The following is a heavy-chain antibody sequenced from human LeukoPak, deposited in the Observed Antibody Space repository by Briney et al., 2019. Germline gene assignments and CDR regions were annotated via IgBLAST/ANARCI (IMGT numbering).Heavy chain of an antibody. D-gene: IGHD5-18*01. CDR1: GYTFTSYA. CDR3: ARVVLRWDTAMAPYYYYGMDV. V-gene: IGHV7-4-1*02. CDR2: INTNTGNP. J-gene: IGHJ6*02. Sequence: GASVKVSCKASGYTFTSYAMNWVRQAPGQGLEWMGWINTNTGNPTYAQGFTGRFVFSLDTSVSTAYLQISSLKADDTAVYYCARVVLRWDTAMAPYYYYGMDVWGQGTTVTVSS.